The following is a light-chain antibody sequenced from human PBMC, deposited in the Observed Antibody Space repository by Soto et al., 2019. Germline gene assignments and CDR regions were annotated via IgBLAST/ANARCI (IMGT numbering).Light chain of an antibody. J-gene: IGLJ1*01. Sequence: QSALTQPPSASGSPGQSVTISCTGTSSDVGGYNYVSWYQQHPGKAPKLMIYEVSKRPSGVPDRFSGSKSGNTASLTVSGLQADDEADYYCSSYAGTNNFDVFGTGTKLTVL. CDR2: EVS. CDR3: SSYAGTNNFDV. V-gene: IGLV2-8*01. CDR1: SSDVGGYNY.